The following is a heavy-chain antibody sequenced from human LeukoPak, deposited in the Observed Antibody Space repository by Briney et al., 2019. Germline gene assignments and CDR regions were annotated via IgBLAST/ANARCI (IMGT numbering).Heavy chain of an antibody. CDR3: ARAGYSYMYYFDY. J-gene: IGHJ4*02. V-gene: IGHV4-59*01. Sequence: PSETLSLTCTVSGGSISSYYWSWIRQPPGKGLEWIGYIYCSGSTNYNPSLKSRVTISVDTSKNQFSLKLSSVTAADTAVYYCARAGYSYMYYFDYWGQGTLVTVSS. D-gene: IGHD5-18*01. CDR2: IYCSGST. CDR1: GGSISSYY.